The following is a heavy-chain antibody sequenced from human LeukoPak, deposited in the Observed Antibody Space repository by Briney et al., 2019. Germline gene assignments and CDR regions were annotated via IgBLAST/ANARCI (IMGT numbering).Heavy chain of an antibody. Sequence: SETLSLTCAAYGGSFSGYYWSWIRQPPGKGLEWIGEINHSGSTNYNPSLKSRVTISVDTSKNQFSLKLSSVTAADTAVYYCARGSGYSSGWYPYWGQGTLVTVSS. D-gene: IGHD6-19*01. CDR1: GGSFSGYY. CDR3: ARGSGYSSGWYPY. J-gene: IGHJ4*02. CDR2: INHSGST. V-gene: IGHV4-34*01.